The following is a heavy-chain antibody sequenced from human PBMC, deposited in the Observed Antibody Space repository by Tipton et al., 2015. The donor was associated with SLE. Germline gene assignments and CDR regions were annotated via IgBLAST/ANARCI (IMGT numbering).Heavy chain of an antibody. CDR1: GFTFSSYG. D-gene: IGHD3-10*01. CDR2: IRYDGSFK. Sequence: SLRLSCAASGFTFSSYGMHWVRQAPGKGLEWVAFIRYDGSFKYYADSVKGRFTISRDNAKNSLYLQMNSLRAEDTAVYYCARDRSIGGPEGYYYGMDVWGQGTTVTVSS. J-gene: IGHJ6*02. V-gene: IGHV3-30*02. CDR3: ARDRSIGGPEGYYYGMDV.